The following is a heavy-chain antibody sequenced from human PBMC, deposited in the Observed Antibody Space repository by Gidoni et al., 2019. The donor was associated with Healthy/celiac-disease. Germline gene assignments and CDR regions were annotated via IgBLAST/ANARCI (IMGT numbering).Heavy chain of an antibody. V-gene: IGHV4-34*01. CDR1: FSGYY. CDR3: ARGRYYDSSGYYSLLYYFVY. CDR2: INHSGST. J-gene: IGHJ4*02. D-gene: IGHD3-22*01. Sequence: FSGYYWSWIRQPPGKGLEWIGEINHSGSTNYNPSLKSRVTISVDTSKNQFSLKLSSVTAADTAVYYCARGRYYDSSGYYSLLYYFVYWGQGTLVTVSS.